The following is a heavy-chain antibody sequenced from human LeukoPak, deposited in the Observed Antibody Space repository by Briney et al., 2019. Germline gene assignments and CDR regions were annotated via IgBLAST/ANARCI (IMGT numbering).Heavy chain of an antibody. D-gene: IGHD2-15*01. CDR1: GFTFSTYR. CDR2: ISSSSRFI. Sequence: GGSLRLSCAASGFTFSTYRMNWVGQAQGKGLEGVSYISSSSRFIYYAHSVKGRFTISRDNAKNSLYLQMNSLRAEDTAVYYCARERYCSGGSCYSGLDYWGQGPLVRVSS. J-gene: IGHJ4*02. CDR3: ARERYCSGGSCYSGLDY. V-gene: IGHV3-21*05.